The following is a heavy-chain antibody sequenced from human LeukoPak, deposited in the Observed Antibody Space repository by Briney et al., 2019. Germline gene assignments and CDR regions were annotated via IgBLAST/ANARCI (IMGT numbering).Heavy chain of an antibody. J-gene: IGHJ4*02. V-gene: IGHV1-8*01. CDR1: GYTFTSYD. D-gene: IGHD3-3*01. CDR2: MNPNSGNT. CDR3: ATSWSSGYYFDY. Sequence: GASVKVSCKASGYTFTSYDINWVRQATGQGLEWMGWMNPNSGNTGYAQKFQGRVTITADTSTDTAYMELSSLRSEDTAVYYCATSWSSGYYFDYWGQGTLVTVSS.